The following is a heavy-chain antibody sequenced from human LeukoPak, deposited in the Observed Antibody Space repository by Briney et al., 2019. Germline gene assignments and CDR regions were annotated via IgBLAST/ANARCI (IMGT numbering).Heavy chain of an antibody. J-gene: IGHJ4*02. D-gene: IGHD3-3*01. V-gene: IGHV4-34*01. Sequence: MASETLSLTCAVYGGSFSGYYWSWIRQPPGKGLEWIGEINHSGSTNYNSSLKSRVTISVDTSKNQFSLKLSSVTAADTAVYYCARVDFWSGYYIDYWGQGTLVTVSS. CDR1: GGSFSGYY. CDR3: ARVDFWSGYYIDY. CDR2: INHSGST.